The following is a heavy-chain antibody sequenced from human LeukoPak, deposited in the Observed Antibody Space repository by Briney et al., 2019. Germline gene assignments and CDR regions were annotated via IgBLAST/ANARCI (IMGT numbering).Heavy chain of an antibody. J-gene: IGHJ3*01. V-gene: IGHV4-30-2*01. CDR1: GGSISSGGYY. Sequence: SETLSLTCTVSGGSISSGGYYWSWIRQPPGKGLEWIGYIYHSGSTYYNPSLKSRVTISVDRSKNQFSLKLSSVTAADTAVYYCARDIVATIKYPAWGQGTMATVSS. CDR2: IYHSGST. D-gene: IGHD5-12*01. CDR3: ARDIVATIKYPA.